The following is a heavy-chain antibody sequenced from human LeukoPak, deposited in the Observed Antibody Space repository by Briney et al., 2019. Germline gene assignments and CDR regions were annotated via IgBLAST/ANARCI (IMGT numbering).Heavy chain of an antibody. Sequence: GGSLRLSCAASRFTFSTYGMNWVRQTPGKGLEWVSAITGSGNRAYHADSVKGRFTISNDNSKNMLYLQMNSLRAEDTAVYYWARVRYSSGWYYFDYWGQGTLVTVSS. J-gene: IGHJ4*02. V-gene: IGHV3-23*01. CDR3: ARVRYSSGWYYFDY. D-gene: IGHD6-19*01. CDR1: RFTFSTYG. CDR2: ITGSGNRA.